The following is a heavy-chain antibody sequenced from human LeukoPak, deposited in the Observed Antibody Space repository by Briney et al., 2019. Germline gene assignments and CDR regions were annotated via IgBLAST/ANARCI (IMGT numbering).Heavy chain of an antibody. CDR1: GLTFSRYN. V-gene: IGHV3-21*01. Sequence: GGSLTLSCTASGLTFSRYNMNWVRQPPGKGPEWVSSIGTSSNNIYYTDSEKGRFTISRDNAKNSLYLQVDSLRVEDTAVYFWASGTVGNYALDYWGQGTLVTVSS. CDR2: IGTSSNNI. D-gene: IGHD1-7*01. J-gene: IGHJ4*02. CDR3: ASGTVGNYALDY.